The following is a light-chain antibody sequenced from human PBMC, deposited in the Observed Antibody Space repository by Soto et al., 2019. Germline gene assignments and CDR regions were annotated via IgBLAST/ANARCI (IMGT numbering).Light chain of an antibody. CDR2: DAF. CDR1: QSVSIY. CDR3: QQRSNWTPT. V-gene: IGKV3-11*01. J-gene: IGKJ4*01. Sequence: EIVLTQSPATLSLSPGERATLSCRASQSVSIYLAWYQQKPGQAPRLLIYDAFNRATGIPARFRCRWCGTDVTLPIRSLENEDFAVYYCQQRSNWTPTFGGGTKVEIK.